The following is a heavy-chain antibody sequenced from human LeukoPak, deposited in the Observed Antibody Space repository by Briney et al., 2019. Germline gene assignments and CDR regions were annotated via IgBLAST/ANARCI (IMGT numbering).Heavy chain of an antibody. V-gene: IGHV3-30*18. CDR2: ISYDGSNK. CDR1: GFTVSSNI. Sequence: GGSLRLSCAASGFTVSSNIMTWVRQAPGKGLEWVAVISYDGSNKYYADSVKGRFTISRDNSKNTLYLQMNSLRAEDTAVYYCAKDLPGSYSSSEPSGYWGQGTLVTVSS. J-gene: IGHJ4*02. D-gene: IGHD6-13*01. CDR3: AKDLPGSYSSSEPSGY.